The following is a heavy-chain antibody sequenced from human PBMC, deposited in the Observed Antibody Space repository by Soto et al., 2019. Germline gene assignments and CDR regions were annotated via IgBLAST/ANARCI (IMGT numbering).Heavy chain of an antibody. D-gene: IGHD3-9*01. Sequence: SGPTLVNPTQTLTLTCTFSGFSLSTSGMCVSWIRQPPGKALEWLARIDWDDDKYYSTSLKTRLTISKDTSKNQVVLTMTNMDPVDTATYYCARGTYYDILTGPTGWFDPWGQGTLVTVSS. CDR2: IDWDDDK. J-gene: IGHJ5*02. V-gene: IGHV2-70*11. CDR1: GFSLSTSGMC. CDR3: ARGTYYDILTGPTGWFDP.